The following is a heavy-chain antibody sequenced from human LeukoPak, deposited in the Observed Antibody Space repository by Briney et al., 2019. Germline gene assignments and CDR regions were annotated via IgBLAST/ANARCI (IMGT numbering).Heavy chain of an antibody. CDR1: GFTFSGHA. J-gene: IGHJ4*02. V-gene: IGHV3-23*01. CDR2: ITGGAENT. Sequence: PGESLRLSCAASGFTFSGHAMSWVRQAPGKGLNWLSTITGGAENTYYAGSVKGRFTISRDNSKNTVYLQMDSLRVEDTAVYYCARDPEWYQHSVHFDFWGQGTLVTVSS. CDR3: ARDPEWYQHSVHFDF. D-gene: IGHD2-2*01.